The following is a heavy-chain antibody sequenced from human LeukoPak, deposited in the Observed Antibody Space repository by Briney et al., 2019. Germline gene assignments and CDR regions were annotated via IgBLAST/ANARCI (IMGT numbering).Heavy chain of an antibody. Sequence: ASVKVSCKASGYTFTSYDINWVRQAAGQGLEWMGWMNPNSGSTGYAQKFQGRVTMTRHTSIGTAYLELNNLKSEDTAVYYCARVPSLFAAVAGNAGWFDPWGQGTLVTVSS. CDR3: ARVPSLFAAVAGNAGWFDP. D-gene: IGHD6-19*01. J-gene: IGHJ5*02. CDR2: MNPNSGST. CDR1: GYTFTSYD. V-gene: IGHV1-8*01.